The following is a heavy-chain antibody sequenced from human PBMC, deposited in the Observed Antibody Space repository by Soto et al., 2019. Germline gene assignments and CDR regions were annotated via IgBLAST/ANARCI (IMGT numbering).Heavy chain of an antibody. CDR1: GGSFSGYY. D-gene: IGHD3-3*01. J-gene: IGHJ4*02. Sequence: QVHLQQWGAGLLKPSETLSLTCAVYGGSFSGYYWSWIRQPPGKGLEWIGEINHSGSTNFNPSLKSRVTISSDTSKNQFSLKLSAVTAFATPLYSCATVLFRTLTSFGLVPFFGYWGKGTLVSVSS. CDR3: ATVLFRTLTSFGLVPFFGY. CDR2: INHSGST. V-gene: IGHV4-34*01.